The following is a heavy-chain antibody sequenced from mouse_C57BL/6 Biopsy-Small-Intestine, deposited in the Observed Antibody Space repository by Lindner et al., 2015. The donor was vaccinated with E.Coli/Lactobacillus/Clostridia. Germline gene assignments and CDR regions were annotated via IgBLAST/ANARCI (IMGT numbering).Heavy chain of an antibody. CDR1: DTPSPIM. CDR3: AREIRSKYGSAGYYSYDYFDT. V-gene: IGHV1-4*01. Sequence: SVRSPARLLDTPSPIMIFRGCDRPLGQGLEWMGWMNANSGDTEYAQKFQGRVTMTRNISMSTAYMEVSSLGTEDTAVYYCAREIRSKYGSAGYYSYDYFDTWGQGTLVTVSS. CDR2: MNANSGDT. D-gene: IGHD2-10*02. J-gene: IGHJ4*01.